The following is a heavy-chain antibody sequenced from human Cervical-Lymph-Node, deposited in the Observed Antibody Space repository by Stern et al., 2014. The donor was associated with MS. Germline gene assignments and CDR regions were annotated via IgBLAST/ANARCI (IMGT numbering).Heavy chain of an antibody. D-gene: IGHD4-17*01. CDR2: IKPKSNSK. CDR3: ARQLDTLSGVTINVVDN. V-gene: IGHV1-2*06. Sequence: QVQLVQSGAEVKKPGASVKVSCEASGYTFIGYHIHWVRQAPGQGLEWMGQIKPKSNSKTYTPAAQDKGTLTTARPSSTDYPERGGLGSGDTAVYYCARQLDTLSGVTINVVDNWGQGTLVTVSS. CDR1: GYTFIGYH. J-gene: IGHJ4*02.